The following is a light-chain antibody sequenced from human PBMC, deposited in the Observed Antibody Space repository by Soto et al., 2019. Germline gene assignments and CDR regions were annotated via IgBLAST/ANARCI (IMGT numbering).Light chain of an antibody. CDR2: AAS. J-gene: IGKJ1*01. CDR3: LQHNSYPWT. Sequence: DIQMTQSPSSLSASVGDRVTITSRASQGIRSNLGWFQHKPGKTPKRLIYAASSLQSGVPSRFSGSGSGTEFTLTISSLQPEDFATYFCLQHNSYPWTFGQGTKVEI. CDR1: QGIRSN. V-gene: IGKV1-17*01.